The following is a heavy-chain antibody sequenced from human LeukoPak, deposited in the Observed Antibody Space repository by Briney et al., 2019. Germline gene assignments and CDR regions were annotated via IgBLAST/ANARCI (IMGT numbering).Heavy chain of an antibody. CDR3: ASITMIEDFDY. D-gene: IGHD3-22*01. Sequence: ASVKVSCKASGYTFTGYYMHWVRQAPGQGLEWMGRINPNSGGTNYAQKFQGRVTMTRDTSISTAYMESSRLRRDDTAEYNRASITMIEDFDYWGQGTLVTVSS. CDR1: GYTFTGYY. J-gene: IGHJ4*02. CDR2: INPNSGGT. V-gene: IGHV1-2*06.